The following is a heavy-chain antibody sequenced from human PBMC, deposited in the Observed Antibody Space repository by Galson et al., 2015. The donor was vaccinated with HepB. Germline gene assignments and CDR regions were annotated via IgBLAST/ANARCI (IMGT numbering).Heavy chain of an antibody. CDR2: INQDGSEK. V-gene: IGHV3-7*01. D-gene: IGHD2/OR15-2a*01. Sequence: SLRLSCAASGLNFSNYWMTWVRQAPGKGLEWVANINQDGSEKYYADSVKGRFTISRDNAIKSLYLQMNSLRVEDTSTYYCTRDAHHSNYFWGQGTLVTVSS. CDR3: TRDAHHSNYF. CDR1: GLNFSNYW. J-gene: IGHJ4*02.